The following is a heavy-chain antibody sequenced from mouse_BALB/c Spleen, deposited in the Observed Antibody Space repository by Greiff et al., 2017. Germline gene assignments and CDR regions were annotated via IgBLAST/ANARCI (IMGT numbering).Heavy chain of an antibody. CDR3: ARRRDGAWFAY. J-gene: IGHJ3*01. V-gene: IGHV5-9-3*01. Sequence: EVKLMESGGGLVKPGGSLKLSCAASGFTFSSYAMSWVRQTPEKRLEWVATISSGGSYTYYPDSVKGRFTISRDNAKNTLYLQMSSLRSEDTAMYYCARRRDGAWFAYWGQGTLVTVSA. CDR1: GFTFSSYA. CDR2: ISSGGSYT.